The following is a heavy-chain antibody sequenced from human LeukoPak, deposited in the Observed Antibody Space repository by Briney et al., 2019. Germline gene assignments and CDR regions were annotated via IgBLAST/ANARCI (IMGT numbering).Heavy chain of an antibody. CDR1: GYTFTSYG. J-gene: IGHJ5*02. Sequence: GASVKVSCKASGYTFTSYGISWVRQGPGQGLEWMGWISAYNGNTNYAQKLQGRVTMTTDTSTSTAYMELRSLRSDDTAVYYCARVVGATTRIIWFDPWGQGTLVTVSS. V-gene: IGHV1-18*01. D-gene: IGHD1-26*01. CDR2: ISAYNGNT. CDR3: ARVVGATTRIIWFDP.